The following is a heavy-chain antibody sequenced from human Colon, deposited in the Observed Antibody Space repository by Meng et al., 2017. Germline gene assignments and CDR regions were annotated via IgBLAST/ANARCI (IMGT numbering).Heavy chain of an antibody. CDR1: GGSNTNDNW. V-gene: IGHV4-4*02. J-gene: IGHJ4*02. D-gene: IGHD3-22*01. CDR2: IFHAGNT. Sequence: VQLTDSGPGRVNPMGTLSLTCSVFGGSNTNDNWWSWVRQPPGKGLEWIGEIFHAGNTNYNPSLKSRVTMSLDKSKNQFSLTLTSVTAADTAVYYCARDFHSTMTVFDSWGQGTLVTVSS. CDR3: ARDFHSTMTVFDS.